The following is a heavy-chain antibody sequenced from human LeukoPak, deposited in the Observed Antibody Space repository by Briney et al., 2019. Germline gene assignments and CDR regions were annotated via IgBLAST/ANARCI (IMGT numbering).Heavy chain of an antibody. D-gene: IGHD6-19*01. CDR2: IKQDGSEK. J-gene: IGHJ6*02. V-gene: IGHV3-7*01. CDR3: AKGFRGWPGPDV. CDR1: GFTFRGFW. Sequence: GGSLRLSCEASGFTFRGFWMSRGGQGPGKGPEWVANIKQDGSEKYYIESVKGRFTISRDNAKTSLFLQMKSLRVEDTAVYYCAKGFRGWPGPDVWGQGTTVTVSS.